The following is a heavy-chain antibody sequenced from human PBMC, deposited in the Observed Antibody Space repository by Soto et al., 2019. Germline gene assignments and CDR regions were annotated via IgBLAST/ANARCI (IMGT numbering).Heavy chain of an antibody. CDR1: GGSISSSSYY. CDR2: IYYSGST. V-gene: IGHV4-39*01. Sequence: SETLSLTCTVSGGSISSSSYYWGWIRQPPGKGLEWIGSIYYSGSTYYNPSLKSRVTISVDTSKNQFSLKLSSVTAADTAVYYCASQIPTGVRGVSDNWFDPWGQGTLLTVSS. D-gene: IGHD3-10*01. J-gene: IGHJ5*02. CDR3: ASQIPTGVRGVSDNWFDP.